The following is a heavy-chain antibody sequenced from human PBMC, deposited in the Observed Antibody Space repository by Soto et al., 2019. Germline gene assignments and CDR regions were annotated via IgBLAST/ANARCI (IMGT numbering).Heavy chain of an antibody. J-gene: IGHJ6*02. Sequence: GESLKISCKGSGYSFTSYWISWVRQMPGKGLEWMGRIDPSDSYTNYSPSFQGHVTISADKSISTAYLQWSSLKASDTAMYYCARRYCSSTSCYNSGHYGMDVWGQGTTVTVS. CDR2: IDPSDSYT. V-gene: IGHV5-10-1*01. CDR3: ARRYCSSTSCYNSGHYGMDV. CDR1: GYSFTSYW. D-gene: IGHD2-2*02.